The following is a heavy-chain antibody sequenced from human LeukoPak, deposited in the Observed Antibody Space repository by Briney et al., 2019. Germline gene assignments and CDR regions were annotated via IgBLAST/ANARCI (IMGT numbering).Heavy chain of an antibody. D-gene: IGHD3-3*01. Sequence: GGSLRLSCAASGFTFSSYWMSWVRQAPGKGLEGVANIKQDGSEKYYVDSVKGRFTISRDNAKNSLYLQMNSLRAEDTAVYYCARDGDWSGWANDAFDIWGQGTMVTVSS. CDR3: ARDGDWSGWANDAFDI. J-gene: IGHJ3*02. V-gene: IGHV3-7*01. CDR2: IKQDGSEK. CDR1: GFTFSSYW.